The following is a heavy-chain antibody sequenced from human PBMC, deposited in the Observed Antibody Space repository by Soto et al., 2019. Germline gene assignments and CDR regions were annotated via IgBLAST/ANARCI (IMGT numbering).Heavy chain of an antibody. CDR2: MNPNSGST. Sequence: ASVKVSCKASGYTFTSYDINWVRQATGQGLEWMGWMNPNSGSTGYAQKFQGRVTMTRNTSISTAYMELSSLRSEDTAVYYCARDRDVVVPAAMYGVGHTTSNYYYYGMDVWGQGTTVTVSS. D-gene: IGHD2-2*01. CDR3: ARDRDVVVPAAMYGVGHTTSNYYYYGMDV. V-gene: IGHV1-8*01. CDR1: GYTFTSYD. J-gene: IGHJ6*02.